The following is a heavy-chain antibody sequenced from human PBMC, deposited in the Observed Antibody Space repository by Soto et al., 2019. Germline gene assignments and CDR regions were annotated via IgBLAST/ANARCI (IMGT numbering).Heavy chain of an antibody. D-gene: IGHD3-3*01. Sequence: QVRLVQSGAEVKKPGSSVKVSCDASGGTFSSYAVTWVRQAPGQGLEWMGGIIPIVTTPNYAQKFQGRLTISADQSTSTSYMELSSLRSEDTGVYYCARVCYSFWSRYHYYGMDVWGQGTTVIVSS. CDR2: IIPIVTTP. V-gene: IGHV1-69*01. CDR1: GGTFSSYA. CDR3: ARVCYSFWSRYHYYGMDV. J-gene: IGHJ6*02.